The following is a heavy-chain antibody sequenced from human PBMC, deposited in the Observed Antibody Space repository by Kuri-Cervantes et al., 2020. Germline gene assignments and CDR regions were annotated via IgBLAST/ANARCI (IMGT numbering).Heavy chain of an antibody. V-gene: IGHV3-48*02. Sequence: GGSLRLSCAASGFTFSSYSMNWVRQAPGKGLEWVSYISSSSSTIYYADSVKGRFTISRDNAKNSLCLQMNSLRDEDTAVYYCARDSVFDYYDSSGYFDYWGQGTLVTVSS. D-gene: IGHD3-22*01. J-gene: IGHJ4*02. CDR2: ISSSSSTI. CDR1: GFTFSSYS. CDR3: ARDSVFDYYDSSGYFDY.